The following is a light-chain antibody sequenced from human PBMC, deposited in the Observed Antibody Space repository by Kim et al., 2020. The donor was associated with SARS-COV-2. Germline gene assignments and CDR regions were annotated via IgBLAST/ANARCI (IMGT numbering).Light chain of an antibody. Sequence: SYELTQTPSVSVAPGKTASVTCGGNNIGTKRVQWYQQRPGQAPVLVISENSDRPSGIPERFSGSNSGSTATLTINRVEAGDEADYYCQVWDSDSEHEVFGGGTQLTFL. CDR1: NIGTKR. V-gene: IGLV3-21*01. J-gene: IGLJ2*01. CDR2: ENS. CDR3: QVWDSDSEHEV.